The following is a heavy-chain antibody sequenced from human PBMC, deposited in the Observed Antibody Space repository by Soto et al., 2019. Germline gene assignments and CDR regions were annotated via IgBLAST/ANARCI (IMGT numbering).Heavy chain of an antibody. CDR1: GWTYSVDA. J-gene: IGHJ3*02. Sequence: LVRVFCQALGWTYSVDAVSWGTQDLAQGLEWMGGIIPIFGTANYAQKFQGRVTITADESTSTAYMELSSLRSEDTAVYYCARPLIEARPSAFDIWGQGTMVTVSS. V-gene: IGHV1-69*01. CDR3: ARPLIEARPSAFDI. CDR2: IIPIFGTA. D-gene: IGHD6-6*01.